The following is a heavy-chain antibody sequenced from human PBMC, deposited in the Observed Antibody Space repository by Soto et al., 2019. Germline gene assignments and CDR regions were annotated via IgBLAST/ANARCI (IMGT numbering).Heavy chain of an antibody. J-gene: IGHJ4*02. CDR2: IKSKTDGGTT. V-gene: IGHV3-15*01. CDR1: GFTFSNAW. CDR3: TTDEMNLPDFDY. Sequence: GGSLRLSCAASGFTFSNAWMSWVRQAPGKGLEWVGRIKSKTDGGTTDYAAPVKGRFTISRDDSKNTLYLQMNSLKTEDTAVYYCTTDEMNLPDFDYWGQGTLVTVSS.